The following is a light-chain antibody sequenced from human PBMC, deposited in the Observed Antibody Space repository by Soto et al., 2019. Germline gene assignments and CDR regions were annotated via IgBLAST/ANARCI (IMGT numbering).Light chain of an antibody. V-gene: IGLV2-14*01. CDR1: SSDVGGYNY. J-gene: IGLJ1*01. Sequence: QSALTQPASVSGSPGQSITISCTGTSSDVGGYNYVSWYQQHPGKAPKLMIYDVSNRPSGVSNRFSGSKSGNTASLTISGLQAEDEADYYCSSYTSRSFGTGTKLTVL. CDR2: DVS. CDR3: SSYTSRS.